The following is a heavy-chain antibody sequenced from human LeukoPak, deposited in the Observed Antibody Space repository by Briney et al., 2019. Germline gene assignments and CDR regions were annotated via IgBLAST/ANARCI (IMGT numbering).Heavy chain of an antibody. Sequence: GSLKLSCTTSGFSFSDSAMHWVRQASGKGLEWVGRIRSKANGYATSYAASLRGRFTISRDDSRNMVFLQMSSLKIEDTAVYYCSRPTVGSSGPAPYYSYSSGMDVWGQGTTVTVSS. CDR2: IRSKANGYAT. CDR1: GFSFSDSA. J-gene: IGHJ6*02. CDR3: SRPTVGSSGPAPYYSYSSGMDV. V-gene: IGHV3-73*01. D-gene: IGHD6-25*01.